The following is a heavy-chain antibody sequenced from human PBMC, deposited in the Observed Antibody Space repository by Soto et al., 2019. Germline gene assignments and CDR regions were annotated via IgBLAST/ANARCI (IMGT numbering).Heavy chain of an antibody. Sequence: QVHLKESGPGLVKASQTLTLTCTVSGDYINSGDYYWTWIRQSPGKGLEWLAYIYKTGTSYYNPSLRSRLFISIDMSTNRFSLQVTSVTGADTAFYYCARSLSASSGWFDPWGQGTLVTVSS. V-gene: IGHV4-30-4*01. CDR1: GDYINSGDYY. D-gene: IGHD6-6*01. J-gene: IGHJ5*02. CDR3: ARSLSASSGWFDP. CDR2: IYKTGTS.